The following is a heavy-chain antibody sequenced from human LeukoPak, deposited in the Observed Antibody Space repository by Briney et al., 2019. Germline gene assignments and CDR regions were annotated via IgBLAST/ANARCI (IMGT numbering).Heavy chain of an antibody. CDR3: GGAPIRGPTNLFDY. Sequence: SETLSLTCTVSGGSISSGGYYWSWIRQHPGKGLEWIGYIYYSGSTYYNPSLKSRVTISVDTSKNQFSLKLSFVTAADTAVYYCGGAPIRGPTNLFDYGAREPRVTVSS. CDR2: IYYSGST. D-gene: IGHD5-12*01. V-gene: IGHV4-31*03. CDR1: GGSISSGGYY. J-gene: IGHJ4*02.